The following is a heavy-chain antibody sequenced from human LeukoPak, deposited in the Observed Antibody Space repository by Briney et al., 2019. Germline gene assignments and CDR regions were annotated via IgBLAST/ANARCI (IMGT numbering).Heavy chain of an antibody. V-gene: IGHV3-30*07. CDR3: ARVSYSSGFYFDY. D-gene: IGHD6-19*01. CDR1: GFTFSRNV. Sequence: PGGSQRLSCAAAGFTFSRNVMHWVRQAPGKGLEWVALISYDGNNKFYADSVKGRFTISRDNSRNTLFLQMNSLRAEDTAVYYCARVSYSSGFYFDYWGQGTLVTVSS. J-gene: IGHJ4*02. CDR2: ISYDGNNK.